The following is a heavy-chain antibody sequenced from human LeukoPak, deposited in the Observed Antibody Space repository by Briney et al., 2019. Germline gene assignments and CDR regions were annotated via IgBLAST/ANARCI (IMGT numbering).Heavy chain of an antibody. Sequence: GGSLRLSCAASGFTFSSYAMSWVRQAPGKGLEWVSAISGSGGSTYYADSVKGRSTISRDNSKNTLYLQMNSLRAEDTAVYYCAKDFPLYCGGDCYSDLWGRGTLVTVSS. V-gene: IGHV3-23*01. CDR1: GFTFSSYA. CDR3: AKDFPLYCGGDCYSDL. CDR2: ISGSGGST. D-gene: IGHD2-21*02. J-gene: IGHJ4*02.